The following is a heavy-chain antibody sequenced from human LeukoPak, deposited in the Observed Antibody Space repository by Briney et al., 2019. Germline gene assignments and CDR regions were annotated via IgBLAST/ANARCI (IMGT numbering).Heavy chain of an antibody. V-gene: IGHV3-7*01. Sequence: GSLRLSCAASGFTFNTYWMSWARQAPGKGLEWVANINQHGGDKNYLDSVKARFTISRDNAQNSLYLQMNSLRAEDTAVYYCASVPLRGDAFDIWGQGTMVTVSS. CDR2: INQHGGDK. CDR3: ASVPLRGDAFDI. J-gene: IGHJ3*02. CDR1: GFTFNTYW. D-gene: IGHD3-16*01.